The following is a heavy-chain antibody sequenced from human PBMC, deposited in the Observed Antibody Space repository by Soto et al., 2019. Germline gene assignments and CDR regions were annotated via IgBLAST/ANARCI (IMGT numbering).Heavy chain of an antibody. CDR2: ISSDGSNI. Sequence: PWGSLRLSCAASGFTFRSYWMHWFRQVPGKGLVWVARISSDGSNINYADSVKGRFTISRENAKNTLHLQMNSLRAEDTAVYYGARDRLVSVDLGGMDVWGKGTLVTVSS. V-gene: IGHV3-74*01. D-gene: IGHD3-16*01. CDR1: GFTFRSYW. CDR3: ARDRLVSVDLGGMDV. J-gene: IGHJ6*04.